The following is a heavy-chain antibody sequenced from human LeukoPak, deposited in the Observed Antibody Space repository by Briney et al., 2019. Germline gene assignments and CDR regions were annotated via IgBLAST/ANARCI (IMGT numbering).Heavy chain of an antibody. Sequence: ASVKVSCKTSGYVFTGYYMHWVRQAPGQGLEWMGWINPNSGGTNFAQKFQGRVTMTRDTSISTAYMELSRLRLDDTAVYYCATGSYLYNAFDIWGQGTMVTVSS. CDR3: ATGSYLYNAFDI. J-gene: IGHJ3*02. D-gene: IGHD1-26*01. CDR1: GYVFTGYY. V-gene: IGHV1-2*02. CDR2: INPNSGGT.